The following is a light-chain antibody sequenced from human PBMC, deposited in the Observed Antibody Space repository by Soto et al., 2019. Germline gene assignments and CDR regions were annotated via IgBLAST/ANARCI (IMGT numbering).Light chain of an antibody. Sequence: DVQMTQSSSSLSASVGDRVTITCRASQRISTYLNWYQQEPGKAPKLLIEAASSLQSGVPSRFSGSGSGTDFTLAISSLQPEDFATYYCQQSYSTPHTFGQGTKLEIK. CDR2: AAS. CDR1: QRISTY. CDR3: QQSYSTPHT. V-gene: IGKV1-39*01. J-gene: IGKJ2*01.